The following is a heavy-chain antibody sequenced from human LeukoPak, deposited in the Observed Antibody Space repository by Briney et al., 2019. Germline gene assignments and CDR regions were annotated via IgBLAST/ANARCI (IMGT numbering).Heavy chain of an antibody. Sequence: ASVTVSCKASGYTFTNYHINWVRQATGQGLEWMGWMNPNNGDSGYAQKFQGRVTITRDTSISTSYMELRSLRSDDTAVYFCARTTSFTASGYDYWGQGTPVTVSS. CDR1: GYTFTNYH. CDR2: MNPNNGDS. V-gene: IGHV1-8*03. D-gene: IGHD6-25*01. J-gene: IGHJ4*02. CDR3: ARTTSFTASGYDY.